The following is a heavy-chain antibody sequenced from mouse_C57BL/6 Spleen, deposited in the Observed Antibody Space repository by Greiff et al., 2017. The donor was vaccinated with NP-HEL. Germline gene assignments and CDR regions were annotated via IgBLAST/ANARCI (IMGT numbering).Heavy chain of an antibody. Sequence: EVQLQQSGPELVKPGDSVKISCKASGYSFTGYFMNWVMQSHGKSLEWIGRINPYNGDTFYNQKFKGKATLTVDKSSSTAHMELRSLTSEDSAVYYCASGDYGYDGGPWFAYWGQGTLVTVSA. CDR1: GYSFTGYF. D-gene: IGHD2-2*01. V-gene: IGHV1-20*01. J-gene: IGHJ3*01. CDR3: ASGDYGYDGGPWFAY. CDR2: INPYNGDT.